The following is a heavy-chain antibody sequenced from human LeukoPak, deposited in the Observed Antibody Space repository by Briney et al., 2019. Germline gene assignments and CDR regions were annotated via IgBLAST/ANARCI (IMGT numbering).Heavy chain of an antibody. V-gene: IGHV3-48*04. J-gene: IGHJ6*02. CDR2: ISTSGTTI. D-gene: IGHD7-27*01. CDR1: GFTFSSYS. Sequence: PGGSLRLSCAASGFTFSSYSMNWVRQAAGKGLEWLCYISTSGTTIDYADSVKGRFTISRDNAKSSVHLQMNSLRAEDTAVYYCARDGFLWGQGGQFIYSGMDVWGQGTTVTVSS. CDR3: ARDGFLWGQGGQFIYSGMDV.